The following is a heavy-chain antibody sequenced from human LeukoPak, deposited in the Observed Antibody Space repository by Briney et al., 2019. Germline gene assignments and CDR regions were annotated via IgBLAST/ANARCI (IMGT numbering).Heavy chain of an antibody. CDR3: ARQMTAIDDAFDI. D-gene: IGHD2-21*02. V-gene: IGHV3-21*01. Sequence: GGSLRLSCAASGFTFSSSTMNWVRRAPGKGLEWVSSISSSSDYIYYADSVKGRFTISRDNAKNSLYLQMNSLRAEDTAVYYCARQMTAIDDAFDIWGQGTMVTVSS. CDR1: GFTFSSST. CDR2: ISSSSDYI. J-gene: IGHJ3*02.